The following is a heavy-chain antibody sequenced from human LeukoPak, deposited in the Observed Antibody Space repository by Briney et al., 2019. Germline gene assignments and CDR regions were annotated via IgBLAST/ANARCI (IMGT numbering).Heavy chain of an antibody. D-gene: IGHD3-3*01. CDR1: GGSIRRYY. J-gene: IGHJ4*02. CDR3: ARVSPDFWSGLFFDH. Sequence: PSETLSLTCTVSGGSIRRYYWSWIRQPPGKGLEWIGYIYDSGSSTDYNPSLKSRVTISVETSKNQLSLNLSSVTAADTAVYYCARVSPDFWSGLFFDHWGQGTLVTVSS. V-gene: IGHV4-59*12. CDR2: IYDSGSST.